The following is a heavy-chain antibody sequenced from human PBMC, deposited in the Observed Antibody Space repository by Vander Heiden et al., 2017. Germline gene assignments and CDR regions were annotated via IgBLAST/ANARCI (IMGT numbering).Heavy chain of an antibody. J-gene: IGHJ3*02. CDR1: GYTFSSYD. CDR3: AREGVVVTPIPDPFDI. CDR2: MNPNSGNT. D-gene: IGHD2-21*02. Sequence: QVQLVQSGAEVTKPGASVTVSCKASGYTFSSYDINWGRQAAGQGLEWMGWMNPNSGNTGYAQKFQGRVTMTRSTSISTAYMELSSLTSEDTAVYYCAREGVVVTPIPDPFDIWGQGTMVTVSS. V-gene: IGHV1-8*01.